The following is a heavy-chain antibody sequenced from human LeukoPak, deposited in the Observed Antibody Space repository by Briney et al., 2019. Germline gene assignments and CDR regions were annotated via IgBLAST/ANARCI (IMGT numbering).Heavy chain of an antibody. V-gene: IGHV4-59*01. J-gene: IGHJ5*02. Sequence: SETLSLTCTVSGGSISSYYWSWIRQPPGKGLEWIGYIYYSGSTNYNPSLKSRVTISVDTSKNQFSLKLSSVTAADTAVYYCARGGYDFWSGSKNWFDPWGQGTLVTVSS. CDR1: GGSISSYY. CDR2: IYYSGST. CDR3: ARGGYDFWSGSKNWFDP. D-gene: IGHD3-3*01.